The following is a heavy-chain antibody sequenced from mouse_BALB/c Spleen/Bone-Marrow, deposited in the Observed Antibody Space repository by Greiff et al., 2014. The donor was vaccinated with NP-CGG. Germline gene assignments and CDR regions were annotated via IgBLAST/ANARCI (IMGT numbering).Heavy chain of an antibody. CDR2: ISSGSSTI. CDR3: ARYYGNYSGYFDV. J-gene: IGHJ1*01. D-gene: IGHD2-1*01. Sequence: EVKLQESGGGLVQPGGSRKLSCAASGFTFSSFGMRWVRQAPEKGLEWVAYISSGSSTIYYADTVKGRFTISRDNPKNTLFLQMTSLRPEDTAMYYCARYYGNYSGYFDVWGAGTTVTVSS. V-gene: IGHV5-17*02. CDR1: GFTFSSFG.